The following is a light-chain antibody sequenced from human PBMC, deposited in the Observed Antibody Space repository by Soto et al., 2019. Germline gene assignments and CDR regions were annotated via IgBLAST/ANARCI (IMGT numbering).Light chain of an antibody. CDR3: CSYAGSLSHVI. Sequence: QPVLTQPASVSGSPGQSITISCTGTSSDVGSYNLVSWYQQHPGKAPKLMIYEGNKRPSGISNRFSGSKSGNRASLTISGLQAEDEADYYCCSYAGSLSHVIFGGGTQLTVL. CDR1: SSDVGSYNL. CDR2: EGN. V-gene: IGLV2-23*01. J-gene: IGLJ2*01.